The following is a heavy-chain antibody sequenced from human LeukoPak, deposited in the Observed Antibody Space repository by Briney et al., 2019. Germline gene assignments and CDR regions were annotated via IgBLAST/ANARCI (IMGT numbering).Heavy chain of an antibody. J-gene: IGHJ4*02. Sequence: GGSLRLSCAASGFTFSSYWMSWVRQAPGKGLEWVANIKQDGSEKYYVDSAKGRFTISRDNAKNSLYLQMNSLRAEDTAVYYCARDRGGSSSIFDYWGQGTLVTVSS. CDR3: ARDRGGSSSIFDY. D-gene: IGHD6-13*01. CDR1: GFTFSSYW. V-gene: IGHV3-7*03. CDR2: IKQDGSEK.